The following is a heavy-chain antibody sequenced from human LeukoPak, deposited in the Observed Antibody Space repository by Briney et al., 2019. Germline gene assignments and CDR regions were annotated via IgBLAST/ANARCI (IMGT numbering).Heavy chain of an antibody. CDR2: LYYSGST. CDR3: AGHHPRNTVDF. Sequence: PSETLSLTCTVSGGSISSYYWSWIRQPPGKGLEWIGYLYYSGSTYNPSLKSRVTISVDTSKSQFSLKLSSVTAADTAVYYCAGHHPRNTVDFWGQGTLVTVSS. V-gene: IGHV4-59*08. CDR1: GGSISSYY. D-gene: IGHD2/OR15-2a*01. J-gene: IGHJ4*02.